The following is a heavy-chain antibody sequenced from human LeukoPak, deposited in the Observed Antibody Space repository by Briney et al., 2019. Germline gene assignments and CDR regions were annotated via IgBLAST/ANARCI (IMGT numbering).Heavy chain of an antibody. CDR1: GFTFSSYS. CDR3: ARDDGDAFDI. Sequence: GGSLRLSCAASGFTFSSYSMNWVRQAPGKGLEWVSYISSSSSTIYYADSVKGRFTISRDNAKNSPYLQMNSLRAEDTAVYYCARDDGDAFDIWGQGTMVTVSS. J-gene: IGHJ3*02. CDR2: ISSSSSTI. V-gene: IGHV3-48*01.